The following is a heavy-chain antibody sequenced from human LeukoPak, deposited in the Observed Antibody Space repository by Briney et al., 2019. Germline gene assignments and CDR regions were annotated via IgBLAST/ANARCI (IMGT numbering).Heavy chain of an antibody. CDR2: IRNDASDI. CDR3: ARDSWSWAFDY. V-gene: IGHV3-30*02. CDR1: GFTSSRYG. Sequence: GGSLRLSCAAPGFTSSRYGMHWVRQAPGTGLEWVAFIRNDASDIYYADSVKGRFTISRDNSKNTLYLQMNRLRAEDTAVYYCARDSWSWAFDYWGQGTLVTVSS. J-gene: IGHJ4*02. D-gene: IGHD1-26*01.